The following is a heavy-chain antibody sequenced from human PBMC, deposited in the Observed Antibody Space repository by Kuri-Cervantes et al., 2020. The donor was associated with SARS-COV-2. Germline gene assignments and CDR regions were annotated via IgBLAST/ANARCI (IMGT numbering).Heavy chain of an antibody. D-gene: IGHD3-22*01. CDR3: ARARSGYSTLDY. V-gene: IGHV3-30-3*01. Sequence: GGSLRLSCAASGFTFSSYPMHWVRQAPGKGLEWVAVISYDGSKKYYADSVKGRFTISRDNSKNTLYLQMNGLRAEDTAVYYCARARSGYSTLDYWGQGTLVTVSS. J-gene: IGHJ4*02. CDR1: GFTFSSYP. CDR2: ISYDGSKK.